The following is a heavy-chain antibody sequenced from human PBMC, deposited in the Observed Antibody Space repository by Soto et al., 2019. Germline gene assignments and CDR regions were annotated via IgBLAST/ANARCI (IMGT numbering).Heavy chain of an antibody. Sequence: QVQLVQSGAEVKKPGASVKVSCKASGYTFTSYAMHWVRQAPGQRLEGMGWINAGKGNTKYSQTFQGRVTITRDTSARTAYMELISLRSADTAVYDCARCTRVVTTPFGYWGQGSLVTVSS. CDR2: INAGKGNT. J-gene: IGHJ4*02. CDR3: ARCTRVVTTPFGY. V-gene: IGHV1-3*01. D-gene: IGHD2-21*02. CDR1: GYTFTSYA.